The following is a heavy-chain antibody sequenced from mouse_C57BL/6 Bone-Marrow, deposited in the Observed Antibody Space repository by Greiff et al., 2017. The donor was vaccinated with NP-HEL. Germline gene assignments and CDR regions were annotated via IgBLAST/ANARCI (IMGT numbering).Heavy chain of an antibody. CDR1: GYTFTDYY. Sequence: EVQLQQSGPELVKPGASVKISCKASGYTFTDYYMNWVKQSHGKSLEWIGDINPNNGGTSYNQKFKGKATLTVDKSSSTAYMELRSLTSEDSAVYYCARRVGRGPYAMDYWGQGTSVTVSS. J-gene: IGHJ4*01. CDR3: ARRVGRGPYAMDY. D-gene: IGHD4-1*01. CDR2: INPNNGGT. V-gene: IGHV1-26*01.